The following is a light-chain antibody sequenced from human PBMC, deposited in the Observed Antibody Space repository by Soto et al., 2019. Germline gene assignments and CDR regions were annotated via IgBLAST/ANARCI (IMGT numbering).Light chain of an antibody. Sequence: EIVLTQSPGTLSVSPGDRVTLSCRASQSISINLAWYQQKPGQAPRLVVYGASTRATGIPDRFSGGGSGTDFTLTISRLEPEDSAVYFCQQFANYPLTFGGGTKVDIK. CDR1: QSISIN. CDR2: GAS. V-gene: IGKV3-20*01. J-gene: IGKJ4*01. CDR3: QQFANYPLT.